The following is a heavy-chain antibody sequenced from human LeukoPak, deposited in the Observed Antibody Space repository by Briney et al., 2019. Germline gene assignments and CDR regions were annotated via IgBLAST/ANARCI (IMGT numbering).Heavy chain of an antibody. V-gene: IGHV3-7*03. CDR2: INHNGNVN. CDR1: GFTFSSYW. Sequence: PGGSLRLSCAASGFTFSSYWMSWARQAPEKGLEWVASINHNGNVNYYVDSVKGRFTISRDNAKNSLYLQMSNLRAEDTAVYFCARGGGLDVWGQGATVTVSS. CDR3: ARGGGLDV. D-gene: IGHD3-16*01. J-gene: IGHJ6*02.